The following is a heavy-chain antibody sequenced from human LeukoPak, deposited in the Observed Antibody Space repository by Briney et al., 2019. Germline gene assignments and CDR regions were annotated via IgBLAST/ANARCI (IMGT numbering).Heavy chain of an antibody. J-gene: IGHJ4*02. D-gene: IGHD5-12*01. Sequence: PGGSLRLSCAASGFTFSSYAMSWVRQAPGKGLEWVSGISGSGSSTYYTDSVKGRFTISRDNSRNTLYLQMNSLRAEDTAVYYCAKDVLWLQSSHFGYWGQGTLVTVSS. CDR3: AKDVLWLQSSHFGY. V-gene: IGHV3-23*01. CDR2: ISGSGSST. CDR1: GFTFSSYA.